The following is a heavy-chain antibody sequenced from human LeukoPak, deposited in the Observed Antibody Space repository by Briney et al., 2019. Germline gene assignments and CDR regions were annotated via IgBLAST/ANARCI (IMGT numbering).Heavy chain of an antibody. CDR3: ARGRHDITMIVVVMTSVSYYLDV. V-gene: IGHV4-34*01. CDR2: INPSGST. Sequence: ASETLSLTCAVYGGSFSDYHWTWIRQSPGKGLEWIGDINPSGSTYYNPSLKSRLTISVDTSKNQFSLKLRSVTAADTAVYYCARGRHDITMIVVVMTSVSYYLDVWGKGTTVTV. CDR1: GGSFSDYH. J-gene: IGHJ6*03. D-gene: IGHD3-22*01.